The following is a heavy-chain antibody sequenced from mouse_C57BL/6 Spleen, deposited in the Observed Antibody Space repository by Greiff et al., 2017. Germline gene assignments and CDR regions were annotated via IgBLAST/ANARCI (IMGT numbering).Heavy chain of an antibody. J-gene: IGHJ1*03. CDR3: ANLVAPYWYFDV. CDR1: GFTFSDYY. Sequence: EVQVVESEGGLVQPGSSMKLSCTASGFTFSDYYMAWVRQVPEKGLEWVANINYDGSSTYYLDSLKSRFIISRDNAKNILYLQMSSLKSEDTATYYCANLVAPYWYFDVWGTGTTVTVSS. D-gene: IGHD1-1*01. V-gene: IGHV5-16*01. CDR2: INYDGSST.